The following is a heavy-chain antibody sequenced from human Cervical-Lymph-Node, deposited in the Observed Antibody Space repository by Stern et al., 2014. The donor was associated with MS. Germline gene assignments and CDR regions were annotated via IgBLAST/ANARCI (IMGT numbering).Heavy chain of an antibody. CDR1: GFSLSNALMG. Sequence: QVTLKESGPVLVKPTETLTLTCTVSGFSLSNALMGVSWIRQPPGKAPEWLAQIFYNDDNSYSTSLRTRLSVSKDTSKSQVVLTMTNMDPVDTATYYCARQGWDYSNYGGFDYWGQGTLVTVSS. CDR3: ARQGWDYSNYGGFDY. J-gene: IGHJ4*02. D-gene: IGHD4-11*01. V-gene: IGHV2-26*01. CDR2: IFYNDDN.